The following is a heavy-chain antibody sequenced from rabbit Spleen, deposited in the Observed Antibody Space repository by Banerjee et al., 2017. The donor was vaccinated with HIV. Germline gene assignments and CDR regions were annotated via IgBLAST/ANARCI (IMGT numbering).Heavy chain of an antibody. CDR1: GIDFSSWYY. J-gene: IGHJ6*01. Sequence: QEQLVESGGGLVKPGGTLTLTCKVSGIDFSSWYYMCWVRQAPGKGLELIACIDTSDGDTDYANWPKGRFTCSKTSSTTVTLQMTSLTVADTATYFCARDSSSSFSSYGMDLWGPGTLVTVS. D-gene: IGHD1-1*01. CDR2: IDTSDGDT. V-gene: IGHV1S45*01. CDR3: ARDSSSSFSSYGMDL.